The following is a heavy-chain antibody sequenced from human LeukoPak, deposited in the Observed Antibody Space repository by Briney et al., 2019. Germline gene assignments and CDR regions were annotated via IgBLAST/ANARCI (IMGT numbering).Heavy chain of an antibody. D-gene: IGHD4-17*01. Sequence: SETLSLTCTVSGGSISSYYWSWIRQPPGKGLEWIGYIYYSGSTNYNPSLKSRVTISVDKSKNQFSLKLSSVTAADTAVYYCARVRATVTTSWFDYWGQGTLVTVSS. V-gene: IGHV4-59*12. CDR2: IYYSGST. CDR3: ARVRATVTTSWFDY. J-gene: IGHJ4*02. CDR1: GGSISSYY.